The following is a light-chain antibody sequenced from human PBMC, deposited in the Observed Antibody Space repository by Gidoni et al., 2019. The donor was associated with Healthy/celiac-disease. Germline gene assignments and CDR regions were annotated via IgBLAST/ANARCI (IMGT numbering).Light chain of an antibody. CDR2: GAS. CDR3: QQYNNSPRIT. J-gene: IGKJ5*01. CDR1: QSVSSN. V-gene: IGKV3-15*01. Sequence: EIVMTQSPATLSVSPGERATLSCRASQSVSSNLAWYQQKPGQAPRLLIYGASTRATGIPARFSGSASGKEFTLTISSLQSEDFAVYYCQQYNNSPRITFGQGTRLEIK.